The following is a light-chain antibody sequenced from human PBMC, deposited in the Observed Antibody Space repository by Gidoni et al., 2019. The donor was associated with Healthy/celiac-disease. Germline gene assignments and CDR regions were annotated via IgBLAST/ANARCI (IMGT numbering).Light chain of an antibody. Sequence: DIVMTPSPATLSVSPGERATLSCRASQSVSSNLAWYQQKPGQAPRLLIYGASTRATGIPARFSGSGSGTEFTLTISSLQSEDFAVYYCQQYNNWSYTFGQGTRLEIK. CDR2: GAS. CDR1: QSVSSN. J-gene: IGKJ2*01. CDR3: QQYNNWSYT. V-gene: IGKV3-15*01.